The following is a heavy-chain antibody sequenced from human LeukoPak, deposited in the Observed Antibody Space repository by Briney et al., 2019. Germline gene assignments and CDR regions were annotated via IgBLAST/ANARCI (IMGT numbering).Heavy chain of an antibody. CDR2: INSDGSST. CDR3: ARVHYDFWSGPNGHYGMDA. Sequence: AGGSLRLSCAASGFTFSSYWMHWVRQAPGKGLVWVSRINSDGSSTSYADSVKGRFTISRDNAKNTLYLQMNSLSAEDTAVYYCARVHYDFWSGPNGHYGMDAWGQGTTVTVSS. CDR1: GFTFSSYW. J-gene: IGHJ6*02. V-gene: IGHV3-74*01. D-gene: IGHD3-3*01.